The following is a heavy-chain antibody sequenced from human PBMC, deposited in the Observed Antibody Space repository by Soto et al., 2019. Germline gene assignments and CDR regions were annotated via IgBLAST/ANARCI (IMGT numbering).Heavy chain of an antibody. CDR3: VXXNXXXXXXXXXDY. Sequence: GKGLEWIGYIYYSGSTNYNPSLKSRVTISVDTSKNQFSLKLSSVTAADTAVYYCVXXNXXXXXXXXXDYWGQGTLVTVSS. V-gene: IGHV4-59*01. CDR2: IYYSGST. J-gene: IGHJ4*02.